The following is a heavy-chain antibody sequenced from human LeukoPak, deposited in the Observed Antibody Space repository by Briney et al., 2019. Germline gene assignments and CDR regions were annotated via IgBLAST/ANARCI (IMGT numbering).Heavy chain of an antibody. Sequence: SETLSLTCAVYGGSFSGYYWSWIRQPPGKGLEWIGEINHSGSTNYNPSLKSRVTISVDTSKNQFSLKLSSVTAADTAVYYCARGGLYYYGSESRFDPWGQGTLVTVSS. D-gene: IGHD3-10*01. CDR2: INHSGST. J-gene: IGHJ5*02. V-gene: IGHV4-34*01. CDR1: GGSFSGYY. CDR3: ARGGLYYYGSESRFDP.